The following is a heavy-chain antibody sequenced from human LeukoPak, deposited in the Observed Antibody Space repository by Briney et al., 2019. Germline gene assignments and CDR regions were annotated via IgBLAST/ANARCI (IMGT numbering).Heavy chain of an antibody. CDR3: ARGYCSGGSCSYMDV. CDR2: INPNSGGT. V-gene: IGHV1-2*02. Sequence: GASVTVFCKASGYTFTGYYMHWVRQAPGQGLEWMGWINPNSGGTNYAQKFQGRVTMTRDTSISTAYMELSRLRSDDTAVYYCARGYCSGGSCSYMDVWGKGTTVTVSS. J-gene: IGHJ6*03. CDR1: GYTFTGYY. D-gene: IGHD2-15*01.